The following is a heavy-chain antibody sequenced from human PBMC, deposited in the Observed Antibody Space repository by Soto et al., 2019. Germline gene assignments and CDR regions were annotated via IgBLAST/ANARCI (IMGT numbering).Heavy chain of an antibody. Sequence: QVQLVQSGAEVKKPGSSVKVSCKASGDTFRNYAFTWVRQAPXQGLEWMGTIIPLFSTRYAQKFQGRVTMTADESTSTVYMDLSSLKSDDTAVYYCARDPGIAVVGRGTSFEHWGQGTLVTVSS. CDR1: GDTFRNYA. D-gene: IGHD6-19*01. CDR2: IIPLFST. J-gene: IGHJ4*02. V-gene: IGHV1-69*18. CDR3: ARDPGIAVVGRGTSFEH.